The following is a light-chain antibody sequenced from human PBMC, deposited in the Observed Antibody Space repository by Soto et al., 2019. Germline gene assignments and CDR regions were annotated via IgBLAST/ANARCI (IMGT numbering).Light chain of an antibody. V-gene: IGLV2-18*01. CDR2: EAS. CDR1: STDFVSYNR. Sequence: QSALTQPSSVSGSPGQSVTISCTGTSTDFVSYNRVSWYQQPPGTAPKLIIHEASNRPSGVPDRFSGSKSGNTASLTISGLQAADEADYYCSLYTSEKTYVFGTGTKVTVL. CDR3: SLYTSEKTYV. J-gene: IGLJ1*01.